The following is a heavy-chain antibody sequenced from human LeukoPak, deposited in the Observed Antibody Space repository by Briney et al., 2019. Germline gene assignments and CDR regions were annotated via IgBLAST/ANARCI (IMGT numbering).Heavy chain of an antibody. CDR3: ARQKGGFGEFDDY. Sequence: PSGTLSLTCAVSGGSISSSNWWSWVRQPPGKGLEWIGEIYHSGSTNCNPSLKSRVTISVDTSKNQFSLNLSSVTAADTAVYYCARQKGGFGEFDDYWGLGTLVTVSS. CDR1: GGSISSSNW. CDR2: IYHSGST. D-gene: IGHD3-10*01. J-gene: IGHJ4*02. V-gene: IGHV4-4*02.